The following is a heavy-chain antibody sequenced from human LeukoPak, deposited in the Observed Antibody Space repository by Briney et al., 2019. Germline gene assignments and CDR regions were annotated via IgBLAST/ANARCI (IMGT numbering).Heavy chain of an antibody. J-gene: IGHJ5*02. Sequence: ASVTVSCKASGYTFTVYYMHWVRQAPGQGLEWMGRINPNSGGTNYAQKFQGRVTMTRDTSISTAYMELSRLRSDDTAVYYCAREDYDSSGYYRGGYNWFDPWGQGTLVTVSS. V-gene: IGHV1-2*06. CDR2: INPNSGGT. D-gene: IGHD3-22*01. CDR3: AREDYDSSGYYRGGYNWFDP. CDR1: GYTFTVYY.